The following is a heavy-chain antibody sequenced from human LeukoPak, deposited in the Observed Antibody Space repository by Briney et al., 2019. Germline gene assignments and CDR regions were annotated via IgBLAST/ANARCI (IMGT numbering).Heavy chain of an antibody. D-gene: IGHD3-10*01. CDR2: LRSDGSSK. CDR3: AKEESPQVPFVY. V-gene: IGHV3-30*02. J-gene: IGHJ4*02. CDR1: AFPFSSYA. Sequence: PGGSLRLSCAASAFPFSSYAMHWVRQAPGKGLEWVAFLRSDGSSKLYADSVQGRFTISRDNSRNILYLQMNNLSLEDTAMYYCAKEESPQVPFVYWGQGSLVTVSS.